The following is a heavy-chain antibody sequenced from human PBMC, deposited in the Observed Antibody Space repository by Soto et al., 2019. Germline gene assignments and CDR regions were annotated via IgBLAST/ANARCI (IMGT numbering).Heavy chain of an antibody. D-gene: IGHD2-2*02. Sequence: SENLCLPYTGSGGSPIPGGYYVSRIRQHQGKGLEWIGFIYYSGSTNHNPSLKSRVTISVDTSKNQFSLKLSSVTAADTAVYYCARGTPRGAKIPGAFDIWGQGTMVT. J-gene: IGHJ3*02. V-gene: IGHV4-61*08. CDR3: ARGTPRGAKIPGAFDI. CDR2: IYYSGST. CDR1: GGSPIPGGYY.